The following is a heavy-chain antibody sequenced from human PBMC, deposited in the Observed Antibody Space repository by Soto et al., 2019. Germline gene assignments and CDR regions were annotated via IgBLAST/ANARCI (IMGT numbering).Heavy chain of an antibody. D-gene: IGHD2-8*02. CDR1: AFSLNAGGVG. CDR3: ARIYCAGGNCYRLGGSYYGMDV. CDR2: IYWDENK. J-gene: IGHJ6*02. Sequence: QITLKESGPTLVKPTQTLTLTCTCSAFSLNAGGVGVGWIRQPPGKALEWLALIYWDENKFYSPSLKSRVTITKDTSKDQVVLTMTHMDPVDTATYFCARIYCAGGNCYRLGGSYYGMDVWGQGTTVTVSS. V-gene: IGHV2-5*02.